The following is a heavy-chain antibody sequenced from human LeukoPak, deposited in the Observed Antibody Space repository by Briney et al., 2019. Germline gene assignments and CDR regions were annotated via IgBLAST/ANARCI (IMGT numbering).Heavy chain of an antibody. CDR3: ARGGYGSGNYDY. V-gene: IGHV1-8*01. J-gene: IGHJ4*02. CDR1: GYTFTSYD. D-gene: IGHD3-10*01. CDR2: MNPNSGNT. Sequence: ASVKVSCKASGYTFTSYDINWERQATGQGLEWMGWMNPNSGNTGYAQKFQGRVTMTRNTSISTAYMELSSLRSEDTAVYYCARGGYGSGNYDYWGQGTLVTVSS.